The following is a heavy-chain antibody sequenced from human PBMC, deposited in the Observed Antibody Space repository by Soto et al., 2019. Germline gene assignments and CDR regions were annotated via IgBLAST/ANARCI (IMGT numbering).Heavy chain of an antibody. V-gene: IGHV1-2*04. D-gene: IGHD3-22*01. CDR2: INPNSGGT. CDR1: GGTFSSYA. Sequence: ASVKVSCKTSGGTFSSYAISWVRQAPGQGLEWMGWINPNSGGTNYAQKFQGWVTMTRDTSISTAYMELSRLRSDDTAVYYCARDQLDSSSYYYYGMDVWGQGTTVTVSS. J-gene: IGHJ6*02. CDR3: ARDQLDSSSYYYYGMDV.